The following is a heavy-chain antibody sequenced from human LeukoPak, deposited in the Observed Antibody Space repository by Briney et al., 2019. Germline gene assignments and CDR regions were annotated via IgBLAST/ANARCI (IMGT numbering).Heavy chain of an antibody. CDR1: GFIVSRNY. CDR2: IYSGGST. V-gene: IGHV3-53*01. CDR3: ARAAGPLGYCSGISCNSLYDHYYYGMGV. D-gene: IGHD2-15*01. Sequence: GGSLRLSCAASGFIVSRNYMSWVRQAPGKGLQWVSVIYSGGSTYYADSVKGRFTISRDNSKNTLYLQMNSLRAEDTAVYYCARAAGPLGYCSGISCNSLYDHYYYGMGVWGQGTTVTVSS. J-gene: IGHJ6*02.